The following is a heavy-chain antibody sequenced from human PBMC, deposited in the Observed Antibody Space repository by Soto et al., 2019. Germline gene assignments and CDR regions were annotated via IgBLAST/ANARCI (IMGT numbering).Heavy chain of an antibody. CDR3: ARDKITGLFDY. V-gene: IGHV4-39*07. CDR2: IYYSGST. Sequence: SQTLSLTCTVSGGTISGRSYYWGWIRQPPGKGLEWIGGIYYSGSTYYNPSLNSRVTISVDTCKNQFSLELTSVTAADTAVYYCARDKITGLFDYWGQGTLVTVSS. J-gene: IGHJ4*02. D-gene: IGHD2-8*02. CDR1: GGTISGRSYY.